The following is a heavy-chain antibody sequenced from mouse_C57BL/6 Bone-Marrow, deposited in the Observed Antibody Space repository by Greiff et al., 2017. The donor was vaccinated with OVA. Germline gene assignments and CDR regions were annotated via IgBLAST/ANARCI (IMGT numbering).Heavy chain of an antibody. CDR3: ARRGLYYGSSYVGDLFAY. D-gene: IGHD1-1*01. V-gene: IGHV1-81*01. J-gene: IGHJ3*01. CDR2: IYPRSGNT. CDR1: GYTFTSYG. Sequence: QVQLKQSGAELARPGASVKLSCKASGYTFTSYGISWVKQRTGQGLEWIGEIYPRSGNTYYNEKFKGKATLTADKSSSTAYMELRSLTSEDSAVYFCARRGLYYGSSYVGDLFAYWGQGTLVTVSA.